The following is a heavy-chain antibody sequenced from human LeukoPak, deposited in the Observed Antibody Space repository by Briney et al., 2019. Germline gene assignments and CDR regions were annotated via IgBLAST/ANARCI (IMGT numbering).Heavy chain of an antibody. Sequence: SETLSLTCTVSGGSTSNTSYYWGWIRQPPGKGLEWIGSIYYSGSTYYNPSLKSRVTISVDTSKNQFSLKLSSVTAADTAVYCCASHSSYVSPFRSWGRGPLVTVSP. CDR1: GGSTSNTSYY. J-gene: IGHJ5*02. CDR2: IYYSGST. D-gene: IGHD3-10*02. V-gene: IGHV4-39*01. CDR3: ASHSSYVSPFRS.